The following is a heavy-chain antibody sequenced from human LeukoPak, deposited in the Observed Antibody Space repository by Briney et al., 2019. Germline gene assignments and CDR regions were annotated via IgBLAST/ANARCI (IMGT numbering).Heavy chain of an antibody. Sequence: GRSLRLSCAASGFTFSSYGMHWVRQAPGKGLEWVAVIWYDGSNKYYADSVKGRFTISRDNSKNTLYLQMNSLRAEDTAVYYCARGGWFGELNFDYWGQGTLVTVSS. CDR1: GFTFSSYG. J-gene: IGHJ4*02. CDR2: IWYDGSNK. CDR3: ARGGWFGELNFDY. D-gene: IGHD3-10*01. V-gene: IGHV3-33*01.